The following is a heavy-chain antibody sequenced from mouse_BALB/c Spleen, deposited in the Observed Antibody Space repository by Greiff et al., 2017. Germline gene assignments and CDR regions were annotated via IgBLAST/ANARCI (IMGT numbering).Heavy chain of an antibody. V-gene: IGHV2-6-2*01. Sequence: VQRVESGPDLVAPSQSLSITCTVSGFSLTRYGVHWVRQPPGKGLEWLVVIWSDGSTTYTSALKSRLSISKDNSKSQVFLKMTSLQTDDTAMYYCARHGLLSGAMDYWGQGTSVTVSS. CDR1: GFSLTRYG. J-gene: IGHJ4*01. CDR2: IWSDGST. CDR3: ARHGLLSGAMDY. D-gene: IGHD2-10*01.